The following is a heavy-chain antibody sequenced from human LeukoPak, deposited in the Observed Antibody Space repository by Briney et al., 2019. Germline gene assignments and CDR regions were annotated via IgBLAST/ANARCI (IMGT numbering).Heavy chain of an antibody. Sequence: GGSLRLSCAASGFTFSSYWMSWVRQAPGKGLEWVAHIKQDGSEKNYVDSVKGRFTISRDNTKNSLLLQMDGLRAEDSAVYYCARDKMTGDSYFDFWGQGALVTVSS. V-gene: IGHV3-7*01. CDR1: GFTFSSYW. J-gene: IGHJ4*02. CDR3: ARDKMTGDSYFDF. D-gene: IGHD7-27*01. CDR2: IKQDGSEK.